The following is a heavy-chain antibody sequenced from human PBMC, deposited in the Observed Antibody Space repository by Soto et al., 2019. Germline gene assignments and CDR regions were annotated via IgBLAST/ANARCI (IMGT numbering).Heavy chain of an antibody. CDR3: AKDHYDTLTGYYGPDY. J-gene: IGHJ4*02. D-gene: IGHD3-9*01. CDR2: ISYDGSNK. Sequence: QVQLVESGGGVVQPGRSLRLSCAASGFTFSSYGIHWVRQAPGKGLAWVAVISYDGSNKYYADSVKGRFNIARDNSKNMLYLQMNSLRAEDTAVYYCAKDHYDTLTGYYGPDYWGQGTLVTVSS. V-gene: IGHV3-30*18. CDR1: GFTFSSYG.